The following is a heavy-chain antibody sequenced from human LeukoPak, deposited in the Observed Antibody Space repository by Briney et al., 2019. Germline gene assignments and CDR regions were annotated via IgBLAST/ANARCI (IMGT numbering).Heavy chain of an antibody. CDR2: IWYDGSNK. Sequence: PGRSLRLSCAASGFTFSSYGMHWVRQAPGKGLEWVAVIWYDGSNKYYADSVKGRFTISRDNSKNTLYLQMNSLRAEDTAVYYCARAYFDSGAPHDYWGQGTLVSVSS. D-gene: IGHD3-22*01. V-gene: IGHV3-33*01. CDR1: GFTFSSYG. J-gene: IGHJ4*02. CDR3: ARAYFDSGAPHDY.